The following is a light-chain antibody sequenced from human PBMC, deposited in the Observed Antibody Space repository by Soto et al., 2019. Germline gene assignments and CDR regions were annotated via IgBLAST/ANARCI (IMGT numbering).Light chain of an antibody. CDR3: AAWDDSLNGLV. CDR1: SSNIGSNT. J-gene: IGLJ2*01. CDR2: TYN. Sequence: QSVLTQPPSASGTPGQRVTISCSGSSSNIGSNTVNWYQQLPGTAPKLLIYTYNQRPSGVPDRFSGSKSGTSASLAISGLQSEDEAYYYCAAWDDSLNGLVFGGGTKLTVL. V-gene: IGLV1-44*01.